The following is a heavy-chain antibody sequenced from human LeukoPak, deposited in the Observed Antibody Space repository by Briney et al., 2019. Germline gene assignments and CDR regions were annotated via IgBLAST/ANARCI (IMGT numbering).Heavy chain of an antibody. J-gene: IGHJ6*03. CDR3: ARVPFMGYYYYMDV. Sequence: PSETLSLTCTVSGGSISSGSYYWSWIRQPAGKGLEWMGRIYTSGSTNYSPSLKSRVTISVDTSKNQFSLKLSSVTAADTAVYYCARVPFMGYYYYMDVWGKGTTVTVSS. CDR2: IYTSGST. V-gene: IGHV4-61*02. D-gene: IGHD1-26*01. CDR1: GGSISSGSYY.